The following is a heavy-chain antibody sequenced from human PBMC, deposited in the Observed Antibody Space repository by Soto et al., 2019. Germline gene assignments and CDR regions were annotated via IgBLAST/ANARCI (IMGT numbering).Heavy chain of an antibody. D-gene: IGHD3-16*02. CDR3: VRGYYDHIWGSYRQYYFDY. Sequence: SETLSLTCTVSGGSISSSSYYWSWIRQPPGKGLEWIGYIYYSGSTYYNPSLKSRVTISVDTSNNQFSLKLSSVTAADTAVYYCVRGYYDHIWGSYRQYYFDYWGQGTLVTVSS. CDR1: GGSISSSSYY. CDR2: IYYSGST. V-gene: IGHV4-61*01. J-gene: IGHJ4*02.